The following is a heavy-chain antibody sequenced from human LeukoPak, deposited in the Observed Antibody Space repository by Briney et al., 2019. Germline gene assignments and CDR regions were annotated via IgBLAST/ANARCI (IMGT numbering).Heavy chain of an antibody. V-gene: IGHV4-39*01. Sequence: ASETLSFTCTVSGGSISSSSYYWGWIRQPPGKGLEWIESIYYSGSTYYNPSLKSRVTISVDTSKNQFSLKLSSVTAADTAVYYCVSVTTVGYPLRYWGQGTLVTVSS. CDR2: IYYSGST. CDR1: GGSISSSSYY. CDR3: VSVTTVGYPLRY. D-gene: IGHD4-11*01. J-gene: IGHJ4*02.